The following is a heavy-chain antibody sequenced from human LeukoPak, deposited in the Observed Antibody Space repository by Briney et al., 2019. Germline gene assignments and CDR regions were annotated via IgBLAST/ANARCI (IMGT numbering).Heavy chain of an antibody. CDR2: ISTNGGST. CDR3: ARGYSSGWYSPYYYYYYMDV. J-gene: IGHJ6*03. Sequence: PGGSLRLSCAASGFTFSSYAMHWVRQAPGKGLEYVSGISTNGGSTYYANSVKGRFTISRDNSKNTLYLQMGSLRAEDMAVYYCARGYSSGWYSPYYYYYYMDVWGKGTTVTVSS. CDR1: GFTFSSYA. D-gene: IGHD6-19*01. V-gene: IGHV3-64*01.